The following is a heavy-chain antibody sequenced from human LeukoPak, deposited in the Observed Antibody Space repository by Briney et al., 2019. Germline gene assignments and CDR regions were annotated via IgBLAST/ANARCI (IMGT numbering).Heavy chain of an antibody. D-gene: IGHD3-3*01. CDR2: FNHSGST. Sequence: SETLSLNCAVYGGSFSGYSWTWIRQPPGKGLEWIGEFNHSGSTNYNPSLKSRVTISVDTSKNQFSLKLTSVTAADTAMYFCARAHFTIFGVDVSRWFDPWGQGTLVTVSS. V-gene: IGHV4-34*01. J-gene: IGHJ5*02. CDR3: ARAHFTIFGVDVSRWFDP. CDR1: GGSFSGYS.